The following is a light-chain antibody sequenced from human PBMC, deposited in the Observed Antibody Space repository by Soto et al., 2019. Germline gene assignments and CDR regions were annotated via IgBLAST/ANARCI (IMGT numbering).Light chain of an antibody. V-gene: IGKV3-15*01. Sequence: EIVMTQSPATLSVSQGERATLSCRASQSVSGNLAWYQQKPGQAPRLLIYRASTRATGIPARFSGSGSGTEFTLTISSLQSEDFAVYYCQQYNNWPKMFGQGTKVDIK. J-gene: IGKJ1*01. CDR3: QQYNNWPKM. CDR2: RAS. CDR1: QSVSGN.